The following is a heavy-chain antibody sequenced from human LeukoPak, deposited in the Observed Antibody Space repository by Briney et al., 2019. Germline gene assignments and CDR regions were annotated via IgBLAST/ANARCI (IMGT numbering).Heavy chain of an antibody. J-gene: IGHJ2*01. CDR1: GFTFNSYY. V-gene: IGHV3-74*01. CDR3: ARGGHSSNWYWNFGL. D-gene: IGHD6-13*01. Sequence: GGSLRLSCAASGFTFNSYYMYWVRQAPGKGLVWVSRISGDGSTTIYADFVKGRFTISRDNAKNSLYLQMNSLRAEDTAVYYCARGGHSSNWYWNFGLWGRGTLVTVSS. CDR2: ISGDGSTT.